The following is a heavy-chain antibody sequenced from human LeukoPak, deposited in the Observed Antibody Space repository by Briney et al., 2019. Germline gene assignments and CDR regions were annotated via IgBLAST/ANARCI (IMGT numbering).Heavy chain of an antibody. CDR2: INHSGST. CDR3: ARGLVGYSSGWPSGGTWFDP. Sequence: SETLSLTCTVSGGSINSYYWSWIRQPPGKGLEWIGEINHSGSTNYNPSLKSRVTISVDTSKNQFSLKLSSVTAADTAVYYCARGLVGYSSGWPSGGTWFDPWGQGTLVTVSS. CDR1: GGSINSYY. V-gene: IGHV4-34*01. J-gene: IGHJ5*02. D-gene: IGHD6-19*01.